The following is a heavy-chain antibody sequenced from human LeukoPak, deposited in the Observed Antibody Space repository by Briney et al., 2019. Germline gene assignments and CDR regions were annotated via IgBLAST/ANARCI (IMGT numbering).Heavy chain of an antibody. CDR2: INHSGST. V-gene: IGHV4-34*01. D-gene: IGHD3-10*01. CDR3: ARAPSYYYGSGSYFYYYGMDV. J-gene: IGHJ6*02. CDR1: GGYFSGYY. Sequence: SEYLSLTCDVYGGYFSGYYWSWIRQPPGKELEWIGEINHSGSTNYNPSLKSRVTISVDTSKNQFSLKLSSVTAADTAVYYCARAPSYYYGSGSYFYYYGMDVWGQGTTVTVSS.